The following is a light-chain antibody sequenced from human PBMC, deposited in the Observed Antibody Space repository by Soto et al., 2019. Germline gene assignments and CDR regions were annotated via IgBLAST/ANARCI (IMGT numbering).Light chain of an antibody. V-gene: IGKV3-20*01. CDR1: QSVSSSY. J-gene: IGKJ1*01. CDR3: QQYGSSPPRT. Sequence: EIVLTQSPGTLSLSPGERATLSCRASQSVSSSYLAWYQQKPGQAPRLLIYGASSRATGIPDRFSGSGSGTDFTLTISRLEPEDFAVYYCQQYGSSPPRTVGQGNKVEIK. CDR2: GAS.